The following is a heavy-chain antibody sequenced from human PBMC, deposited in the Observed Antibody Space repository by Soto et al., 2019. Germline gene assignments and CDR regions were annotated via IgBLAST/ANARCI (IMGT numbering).Heavy chain of an antibody. CDR3: ARDRLVPYGSGMDV. D-gene: IGHD2-2*01. CDR1: GFTFRSYG. J-gene: IGHJ6*02. V-gene: IGHV3-33*01. Sequence: QMQLVESGGGVVQPGRSLRLSCAASGFTFRSYGIHWVRQAPGKGLEWVALFWFDGSKKYYVDSVKGRFAVSRSNSKNTLYLQMNSLRVEDTAVYDCARDRLVPYGSGMDVGGQGTTVTVSS. CDR2: FWFDGSKK.